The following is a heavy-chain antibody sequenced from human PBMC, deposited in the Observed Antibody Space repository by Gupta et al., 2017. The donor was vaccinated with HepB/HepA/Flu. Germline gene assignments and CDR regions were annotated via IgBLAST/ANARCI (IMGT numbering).Heavy chain of an antibody. D-gene: IGHD1-26*01. Sequence: EVQLVESGGGLVQPGGSLRLSCGASGFTFSSYWMSWVRQAPGKGLEWVANIKQDGSEKYYVDSVKGRFTISRDNARNSLDLHLNGLRVEDTAVYYCARGGPVGASAGRRYFDSWGQGALVTVSS. V-gene: IGHV3-7*01. CDR1: GFTFSSYW. CDR2: IKQDGSEK. J-gene: IGHJ4*02. CDR3: ARGGPVGASAGRRYFDS.